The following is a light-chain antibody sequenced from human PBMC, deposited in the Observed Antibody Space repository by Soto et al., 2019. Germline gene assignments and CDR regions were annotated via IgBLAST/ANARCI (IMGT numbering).Light chain of an antibody. CDR3: QKYSSVPV. V-gene: IGKV1-27*01. CDR1: QAIRNF. J-gene: IGKJ3*01. CDR2: AAS. Sequence: DIQMTQSPPSLSASVGDRVTITCRASQAIRNFVAWYQQKPGKAPKLLIYAASTLQSGVPSRFRGSGSGTDFTPTINRRKTEDVATYDCQKYSSVPVFGPGTKVESK.